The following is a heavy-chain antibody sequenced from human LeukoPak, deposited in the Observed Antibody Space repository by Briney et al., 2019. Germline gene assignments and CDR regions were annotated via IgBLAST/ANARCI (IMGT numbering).Heavy chain of an antibody. CDR3: AREEGSGGAFDI. Sequence: GGSLRLSCAASGFTFSSYSMNWVRQAPGKGLEWVSSISSSSSYIYYADSVKGRFTISRDNAKNSLYLQMNSLRAEDTAVYYCAREEGSGGAFDIWGQGTMVTVSS. CDR2: ISSSSSYI. D-gene: IGHD3-10*01. V-gene: IGHV3-21*01. J-gene: IGHJ3*02. CDR1: GFTFSSYS.